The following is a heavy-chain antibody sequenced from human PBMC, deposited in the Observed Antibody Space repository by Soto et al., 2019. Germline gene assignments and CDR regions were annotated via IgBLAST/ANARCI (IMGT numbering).Heavy chain of an antibody. CDR1: GYTFTSYG. CDR3: ARASRVLRFLDPRGP. CDR2: ISAYNGNT. V-gene: IGHV1-18*01. J-gene: IGHJ5*02. D-gene: IGHD3-3*01. Sequence: QVQLVQSGAEVKKPGASVKVSCKASGYTFTSYGISWVRQAPGQGLEWMGWISAYNGNTNYAQKLQDRVTMTTDTSTSTAYMELRSLRSDDTAVYYCARASRVLRFLDPRGPWGQGTLVTVSS.